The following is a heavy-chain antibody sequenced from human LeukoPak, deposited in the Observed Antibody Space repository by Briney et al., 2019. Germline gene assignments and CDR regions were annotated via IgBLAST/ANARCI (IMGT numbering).Heavy chain of an antibody. V-gene: IGHV3-48*03. J-gene: IGHJ4*02. CDR3: VREPSRGYDFDC. Sequence: GESLRLSCAASGFTFSNYEMHWVRQAPGKGLEWVSYINSSSSPRYYADSVKGRFTISRDNAKNSLYLQMNSLRAEDTALYYCVREPSRGYDFDCWGQGTLVTVSS. CDR2: INSSSSPR. CDR1: GFTFSNYE. D-gene: IGHD3-3*01.